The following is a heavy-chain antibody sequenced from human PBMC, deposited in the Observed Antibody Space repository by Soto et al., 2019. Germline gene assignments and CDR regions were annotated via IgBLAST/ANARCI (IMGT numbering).Heavy chain of an antibody. J-gene: IGHJ6*02. V-gene: IGHV1-69*04. CDR3: ARERAYNWNYYYYGMDV. CDR1: GGTFSSYT. D-gene: IGHD1-20*01. Sequence: ASVKVSCKASGGTFSSYTISWVRQAPEQGLEWMGRIIPILGIANYAQKFQGRVTITADKSTSTAYMELSSLRSEDTAVYYCARERAYNWNYYYYGMDVWGQGTTVTVSS. CDR2: IIPILGIA.